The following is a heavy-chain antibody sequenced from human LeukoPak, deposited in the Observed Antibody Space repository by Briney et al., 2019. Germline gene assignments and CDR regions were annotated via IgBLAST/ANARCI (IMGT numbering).Heavy chain of an antibody. V-gene: IGHV4-59*01. J-gene: IGHJ5*02. CDR3: ARELPIAASGHNNWFDP. D-gene: IGHD6-6*01. Sequence: SETLSLTCTVSGDSISSYYWSWIRQPPGKGLEWIGHIYYSGSTNYNPSLQSRVTISVDTSNNQFSLKLSSVTAADTAVYYWARELPIAASGHNNWFDPWGQGTLVTVSS. CDR2: IYYSGST. CDR1: GDSISSYY.